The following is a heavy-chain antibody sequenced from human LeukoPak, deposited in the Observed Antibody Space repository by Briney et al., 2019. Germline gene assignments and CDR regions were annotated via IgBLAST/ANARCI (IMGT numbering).Heavy chain of an antibody. Sequence: GASVKVSCKASGCTFTTYYIHWVRQAPGQGLEWMGIINPSDGSSNYAQKFQGRVTMSRDTSTSTAYMELSSLRSEDTAVYYCAREGGGMSSVTWGWFDPWGQGTLVTVSS. V-gene: IGHV1-46*01. J-gene: IGHJ5*02. D-gene: IGHD4-17*01. CDR1: GCTFTTYY. CDR2: INPSDGSS. CDR3: AREGGGMSSVTWGWFDP.